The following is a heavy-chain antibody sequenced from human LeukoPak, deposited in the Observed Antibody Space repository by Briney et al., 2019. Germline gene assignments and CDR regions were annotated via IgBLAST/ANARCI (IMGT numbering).Heavy chain of an antibody. D-gene: IGHD5-18*01. CDR2: ISGDGRDT. V-gene: IGHV3-21*04. CDR3: ARAWTGYSYGDY. J-gene: IGHJ4*02. Sequence: GGSLRLSCAASGFSFSSFGMSWVRQAPGRGLQWVSSISGDGRDTFYADSVKGRFTISRDNAKNSLYLQMNSLRAEDTAVYYCARAWTGYSYGDYWGQGTLVTVSS. CDR1: GFSFSSFG.